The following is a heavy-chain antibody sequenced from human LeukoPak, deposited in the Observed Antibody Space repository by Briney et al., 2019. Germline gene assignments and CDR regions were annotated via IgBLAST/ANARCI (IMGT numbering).Heavy chain of an antibody. D-gene: IGHD6-19*01. J-gene: IGHJ3*02. CDR2: ISWNSGSI. CDR1: GFTFDDYA. V-gene: IGHV3-9*01. Sequence: GGSLRLSCAASGFTFDDYAMHWVRQAPGKGLEWVSGISWNSGSIGYADSVKGRFTISRDNSKNTLYLQMNSLRAEDTAVYYCAREGSGWSSDFDIWGQGTMVTVSS. CDR3: AREGSGWSSDFDI.